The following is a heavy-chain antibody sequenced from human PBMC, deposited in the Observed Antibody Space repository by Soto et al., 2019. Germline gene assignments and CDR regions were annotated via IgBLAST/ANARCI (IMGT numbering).Heavy chain of an antibody. V-gene: IGHV2-5*02. Sequence: VSGPTLVNPTQTLTLTCSFSGLSLTTTGVGVGWIRQPPGKALEWLAVIYWDDDKRYSPSLKTRLTITKDTSKNQVVLTITNMDPVDTATYYCAHNAPFYDFWSGYQKNTWFDAWGQGTLVTVSS. D-gene: IGHD3-3*01. CDR2: IYWDDDK. CDR1: GLSLTTTGVG. J-gene: IGHJ5*02. CDR3: AHNAPFYDFWSGYQKNTWFDA.